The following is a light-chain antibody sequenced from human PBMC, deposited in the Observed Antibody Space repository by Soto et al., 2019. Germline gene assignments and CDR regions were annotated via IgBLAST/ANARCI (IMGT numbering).Light chain of an antibody. CDR2: EGS. V-gene: IGLV2-23*01. CDR1: SSDVGTYNL. CDR3: CSYAGSSTFYV. J-gene: IGLJ1*01. Sequence: QSALTQPASVSGSPGQSITISCTGTSSDVGTYNLVSWYQQHPGKAPKLMIYEGSKRPSGVSNRFSGSKSGNTASLTISGLQAEDEADYYCCSYAGSSTFYVFGRGTKVTVL.